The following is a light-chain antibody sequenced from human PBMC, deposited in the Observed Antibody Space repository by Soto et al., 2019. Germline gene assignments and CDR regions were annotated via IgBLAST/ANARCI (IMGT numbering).Light chain of an antibody. Sequence: QPVLTQSSSASASLGSSVKLTCTLSSGHSSYIIAWHQQQPGKAPRYLMKLEGSGSYNKGSGVPDRFSGSSSGADRYLTXXXXQFEDXXXXYCETWDSNILVFGGGTKLTVL. CDR1: SGHSSYI. J-gene: IGLJ2*01. V-gene: IGLV4-60*02. CDR3: ETWDSNILV. CDR2: LEGSGSY.